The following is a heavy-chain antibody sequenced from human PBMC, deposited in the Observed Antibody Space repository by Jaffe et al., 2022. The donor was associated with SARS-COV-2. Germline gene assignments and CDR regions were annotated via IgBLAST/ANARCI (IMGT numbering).Heavy chain of an antibody. CDR3: ARGIGYYYYMDV. D-gene: IGHD6-13*01. CDR2: IHPSGTIT. J-gene: IGHJ6*03. V-gene: IGHV1-46*01. CDR1: GYTFTNYY. Sequence: QVQLVQSGSEVKRPGASVKISCKASGYTFTNYYMHWVRQAPGQGLEWMAIIHPSGTITYYAQKLQGRVTMTRDTSTSTVYMEVSSLRSEDTAVYYCARGIGYYYYMDVWGKGTTVTVS.